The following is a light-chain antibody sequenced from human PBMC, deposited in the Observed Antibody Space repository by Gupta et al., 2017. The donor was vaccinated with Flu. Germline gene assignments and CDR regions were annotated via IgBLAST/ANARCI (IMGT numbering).Light chain of an antibody. CDR2: ATS. CDR3: QQSYNYPFT. J-gene: IGKJ2*01. Sequence: DIQMTQSPSSLSAAVGDRVTITCRPSQSISFFLNWYQQKPGKPPKLVIYATSSLQSGVPSRFSGSGSGTDFTLTISSLQREDFATYFCQQSYNYPFTFGQGTNLEIK. CDR1: QSISFF. V-gene: IGKV1-39*01.